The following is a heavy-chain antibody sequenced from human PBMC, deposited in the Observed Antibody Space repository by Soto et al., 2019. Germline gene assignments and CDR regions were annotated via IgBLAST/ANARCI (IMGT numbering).Heavy chain of an antibody. CDR3: ARDVTISGVVEANWFDP. D-gene: IGHD3-3*01. V-gene: IGHV1-69*01. J-gene: IGHJ5*02. Sequence: QVQLVQSGADVKKPGSSVKVSCKASGGTFSSYAISWVRKAPGQGLEWMGGIIPIFGTANYAQKFQGRVTITADESTSTAYMELSSLRSEDTAVYYCARDVTISGVVEANWFDPWGQGTLVTVSS. CDR1: GGTFSSYA. CDR2: IIPIFGTA.